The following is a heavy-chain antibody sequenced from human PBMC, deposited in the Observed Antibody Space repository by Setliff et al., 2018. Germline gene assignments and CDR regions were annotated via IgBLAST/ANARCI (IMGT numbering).Heavy chain of an antibody. CDR3: ARDTFGRGLNYYYYYMDV. CDR1: GCTFSGYY. J-gene: IGHJ6*03. D-gene: IGHD3-3*01. V-gene: IGHV1-46*01. CDR2: LNPSGGGT. Sequence: ASVKVSCKASGCTFSGYYIHWVRQAPGQGLDWMGVLNPSGGGTEFAEKFQGRLTVTRDTSTSTVYMELSSLRSEDTAVYYCARDTFGRGLNYYYYYMDVWGKGTTVTVSS.